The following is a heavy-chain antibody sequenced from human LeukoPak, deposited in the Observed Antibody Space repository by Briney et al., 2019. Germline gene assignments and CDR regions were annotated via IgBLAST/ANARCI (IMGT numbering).Heavy chain of an antibody. CDR3: ARDSSGYAFDI. CDR1: GFTFSSYS. V-gene: IGHV3-48*01. CDR2: ISSSSNTI. Sequence: GGSLRLSCAASGFTFSSYSMNWVRQAPGKGLEWVSYISSSSNTIYYADSVKGRFTISRDSSKNTLYLQMNSLRAEDTAVYYCARDSSGYAFDIWGQGTMVTVSS. D-gene: IGHD6-19*01. J-gene: IGHJ3*02.